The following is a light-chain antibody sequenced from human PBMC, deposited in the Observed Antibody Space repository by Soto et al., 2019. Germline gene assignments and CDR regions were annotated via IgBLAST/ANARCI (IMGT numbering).Light chain of an antibody. J-gene: IGKJ5*01. CDR3: QQYHNTPIT. Sequence: DIQLTQSPSSLSASVGDRVTITCRASQSISSYLNWYQQKPGKAPKLLIYAASSLQSGVPSRFSGSGSGTDFTLTINRLEPEDFAVYYCQQYHNTPITFGQGTRLEIK. V-gene: IGKV1-39*01. CDR1: QSISSY. CDR2: AAS.